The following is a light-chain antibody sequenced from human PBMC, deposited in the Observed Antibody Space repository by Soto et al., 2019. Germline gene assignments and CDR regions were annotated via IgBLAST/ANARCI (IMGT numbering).Light chain of an antibody. Sequence: QSALTQPASVSGSPGQSITISCTGTRSDVGGYNYVSWYQQHPGKAPKLMIYEVSNRPSGVSNRFSGSKSGNTASLTISGLQAEDEADSYCSSYTSSSTIVFGNGTKVTVL. CDR1: RSDVGGYNY. CDR2: EVS. V-gene: IGLV2-14*01. CDR3: SSYTSSSTIV. J-gene: IGLJ1*01.